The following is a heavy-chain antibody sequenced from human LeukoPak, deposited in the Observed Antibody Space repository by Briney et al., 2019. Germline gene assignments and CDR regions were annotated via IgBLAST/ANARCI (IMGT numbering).Heavy chain of an antibody. CDR3: TTLGAFDH. CDR1: GFTFSNAW. CDR2: IKRKTDGGTT. D-gene: IGHD3-16*01. V-gene: IGHV3-15*01. Sequence: KTGGSLRLSCAASGFTFSNAWMSWVRQAPGKGLEWVGRIKRKTDGGTTDYAAPVKGRFSISRDDSKNTLYLQMNSLKTEDTAVYYCTTLGAFDHWGQGTLVTVSS. J-gene: IGHJ4*02.